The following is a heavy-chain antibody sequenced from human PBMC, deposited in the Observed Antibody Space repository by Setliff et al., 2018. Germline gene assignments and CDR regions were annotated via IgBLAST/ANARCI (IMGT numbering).Heavy chain of an antibody. J-gene: IGHJ4*02. CDR3: TSSSAPSLVLAADFDY. CDR2: ISGYTGAT. V-gene: IGHV1-18*01. CDR1: GYNFNVYG. Sequence: ASVKVSCKTSGYNFNVYGLSWVRQAPGQGPEWMGCISGYTGATNSAQKFQDRVTMTIDASSSTAYMELKSLRSDDTAVYYCTSSSAPSLVLAADFDYWGQGTLVTVSS. D-gene: IGHD2-21*01.